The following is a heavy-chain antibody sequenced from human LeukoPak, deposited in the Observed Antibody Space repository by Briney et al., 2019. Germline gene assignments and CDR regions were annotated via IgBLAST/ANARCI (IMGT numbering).Heavy chain of an antibody. V-gene: IGHV3-30*18. CDR2: ISYDGRNK. J-gene: IGHJ4*02. CDR1: RFTFSSYG. D-gene: IGHD6-13*01. Sequence: GGSLRVSCAASRFTFSSYGMHWVRQAPGKGLEWVAVISYDGRNKNYADSVKGRFTISRENSKNTLYLQMNSLRVEDTAVYYCAKGDSSSWQLDYWGQGTLVTVSS. CDR3: AKGDSSSWQLDY.